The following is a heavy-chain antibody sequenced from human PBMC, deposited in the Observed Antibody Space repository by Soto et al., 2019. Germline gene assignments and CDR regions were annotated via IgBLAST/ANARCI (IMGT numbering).Heavy chain of an antibody. CDR1: GGSISSSNW. Sequence: QVQLQESGPGLVKPSGTLSLTCAVSGGSISSSNWWSWVRQPPGKGLEWIGEIYHSGSTNYNPSLKSRVTISGDKSKNQFALKLSSVTAADTAVYYCARGSYCSSTSCPYYYYYGMDVWGQGTTVTVSS. D-gene: IGHD2-2*01. V-gene: IGHV4-4*02. J-gene: IGHJ6*02. CDR2: IYHSGST. CDR3: ARGSYCSSTSCPYYYYYGMDV.